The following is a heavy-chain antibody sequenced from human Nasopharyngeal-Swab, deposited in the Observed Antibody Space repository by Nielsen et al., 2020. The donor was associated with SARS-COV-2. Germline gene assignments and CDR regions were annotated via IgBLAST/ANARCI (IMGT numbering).Heavy chain of an antibody. Sequence: SETLSLTCTVSGGSISSGSYYWSWIRQPPGKGLEWIGYIYYSGSTNYNPSLKSRVTISVDTSKNQFSLKLSSVTAADTAVYYCARGAWGRDGYNLFDYWGQGTLVTVSS. CDR3: ARGAWGRDGYNLFDY. J-gene: IGHJ4*02. CDR2: IYYSGST. CDR1: GGSISSGSYY. V-gene: IGHV4-61*01. D-gene: IGHD5-24*01.